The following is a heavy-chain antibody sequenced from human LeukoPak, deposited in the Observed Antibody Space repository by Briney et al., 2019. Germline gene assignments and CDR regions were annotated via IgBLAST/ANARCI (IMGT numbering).Heavy chain of an antibody. Sequence: GGSLRLSRAGSGFTFSSYAMSWVRQAPGEGLEWLSAISDTGATTYDADSVKGRFTISRDNSRSTLYLQMNSLRAEDTALYYCAKDTSIGRYCTNGVCSPFDYWGQGTLVTVSS. CDR2: ISDTGATT. D-gene: IGHD2-8*01. CDR1: GFTFSSYA. J-gene: IGHJ4*02. V-gene: IGHV3-23*01. CDR3: AKDTSIGRYCTNGVCSPFDY.